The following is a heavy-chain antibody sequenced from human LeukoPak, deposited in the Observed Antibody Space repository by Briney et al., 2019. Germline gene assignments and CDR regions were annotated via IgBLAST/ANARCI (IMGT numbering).Heavy chain of an antibody. Sequence: GGSLRLSCAASGFTFDDYAMHWVRQAPGKGLEWVSGISWNSGSIDYADSVKGRFTISRDNAKNSLYLQMNSLRAEDTALYYCAKGRYCSSTSCFFDYWGQGTLVTVSS. CDR3: AKGRYCSSTSCFFDY. CDR1: GFTFDDYA. V-gene: IGHV3-9*01. D-gene: IGHD2-2*01. CDR2: ISWNSGSI. J-gene: IGHJ4*02.